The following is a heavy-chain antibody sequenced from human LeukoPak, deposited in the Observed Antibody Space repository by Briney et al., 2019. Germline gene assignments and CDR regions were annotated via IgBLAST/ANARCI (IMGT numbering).Heavy chain of an antibody. CDR2: LTASGDTT. J-gene: IGHJ4*02. D-gene: IGHD6-19*01. CDR3: AKDPRIAVAGTTYYFDY. Sequence: GGSLRLSCVASGFTFGNSAMGWLRQAPGRRPEWVSSLTASGDTTYYADSVKGRFTISRDNSKNTLYLQMNSLRAEDTAVYYCAKDPRIAVAGTTYYFDYWGQGTLVTVSS. V-gene: IGHV3-23*01. CDR1: GFTFGNSA.